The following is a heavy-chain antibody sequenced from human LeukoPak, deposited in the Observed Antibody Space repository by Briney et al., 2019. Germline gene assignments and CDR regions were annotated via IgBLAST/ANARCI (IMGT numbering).Heavy chain of an antibody. CDR2: ISSSSSYT. CDR1: GFTFSDYC. J-gene: IGHJ4*02. D-gene: IGHD3-16*02. Sequence: PGGSLRLSCAASGFTFSDYCMSWIRQAPGKGLEWVSYISSSSSYTNYADSVEGRFTISRDNAKNSLYLQMNSLRAEDTAVYYCARDLTFGGVIVTGYFDYWGRGTLVTVSS. CDR3: ARDLTFGGVIVTGYFDY. V-gene: IGHV3-11*06.